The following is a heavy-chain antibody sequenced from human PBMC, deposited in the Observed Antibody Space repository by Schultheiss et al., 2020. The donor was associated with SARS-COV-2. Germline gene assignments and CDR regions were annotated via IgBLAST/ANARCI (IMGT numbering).Heavy chain of an antibody. Sequence: SETLSLTCTVSGGSISSYYWSWIRQPAGKGLEWIGRIYTSGSTNYNPSLKSRVTMSVDTSKNQFSLKLSSVTAADTAVYYCARSSYSSGWYRLPVDYWGQGTLVTVSS. V-gene: IGHV4-4*07. CDR1: GGSISSYY. CDR2: IYTSGST. CDR3: ARSSYSSGWYRLPVDY. J-gene: IGHJ4*02. D-gene: IGHD6-19*01.